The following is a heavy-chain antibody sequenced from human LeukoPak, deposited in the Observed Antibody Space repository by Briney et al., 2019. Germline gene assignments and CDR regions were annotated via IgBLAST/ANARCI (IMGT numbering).Heavy chain of an antibody. CDR2: IYHSGST. CDR3: ARHWNWASGY. CDR1: GYSISSGYY. Sequence: KPSETLSLTCAVSGYSISSGYYWGWIRQPPGKGLEWIGSIYHSGSTYYNPSLKSRVTISVDTSKDQFSLKLSSVTAADTAVYYCARHWNWASGYWGQGTLVTVSS. J-gene: IGHJ4*02. V-gene: IGHV4-38-2*01. D-gene: IGHD1-7*01.